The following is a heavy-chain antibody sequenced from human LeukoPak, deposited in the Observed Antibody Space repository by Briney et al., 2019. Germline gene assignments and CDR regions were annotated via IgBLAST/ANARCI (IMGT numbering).Heavy chain of an antibody. Sequence: SETLSLTCTVSGGSITSSYWNWIRQPAGKGLEWIGRFYTSGSTNYNPSLKSRVTVSVDTSKNHFSLNLSSVTAADTAVYYCATDPGGRDKAVFDPWGQGTLVTVSS. J-gene: IGHJ5*02. CDR3: ATDPGGRDKAVFDP. D-gene: IGHD3-16*01. CDR1: GGSITSSY. V-gene: IGHV4-4*07. CDR2: FYTSGST.